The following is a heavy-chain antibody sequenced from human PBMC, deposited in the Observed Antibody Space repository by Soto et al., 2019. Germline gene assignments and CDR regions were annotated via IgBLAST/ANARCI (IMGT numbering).Heavy chain of an antibody. CDR3: AKIPHSSSWYLDAFDI. Sequence: EVQLLESGGGLVQPGGSLRLSCAASGFTFSSYAMSWFRQAQGKGLEWVSAISGSGGSTYYADSVKGRFTISRDNSKNTLYLQMNSLRAEDTAVYYCAKIPHSSSWYLDAFDIWGQGTMVTVSS. D-gene: IGHD6-13*01. CDR1: GFTFSSYA. V-gene: IGHV3-23*01. CDR2: ISGSGGST. J-gene: IGHJ3*02.